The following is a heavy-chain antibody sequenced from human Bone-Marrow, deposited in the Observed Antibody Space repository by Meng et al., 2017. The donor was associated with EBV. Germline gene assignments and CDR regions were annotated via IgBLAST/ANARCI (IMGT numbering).Heavy chain of an antibody. J-gene: IGHJ4*02. V-gene: IGHV1-69*01. CDR3: ARDREGAAAGTLGY. Sequence: QVQVVSSGAGVRKPGSSVKVSCEVSGGSFSNYAISWVRQAPGQGLEWMGEIIPLFGTVIYAQTMQDRVTFTADESTKTAHMELNSLRFGDTAVYYCARDREGAAAGTLGYWGQGSLVTVSS. CDR1: GGSFSNYA. D-gene: IGHD6-13*01. CDR2: IIPLFGTV.